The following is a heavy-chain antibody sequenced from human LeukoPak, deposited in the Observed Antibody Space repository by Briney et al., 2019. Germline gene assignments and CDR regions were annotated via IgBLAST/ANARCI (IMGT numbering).Heavy chain of an antibody. Sequence: GRSLRLSCAASGFTFSSYGMHWVRQAPGKGLEWVAVIWYDGSNKYYADSVKGRFTISRDNSKNTLYLQMNSLRAEDTAVYYCARDSGYSYGFSKFFDYWGQGTLVIVSS. D-gene: IGHD5-18*01. CDR2: IWYDGSNK. CDR1: GFTFSSYG. V-gene: IGHV3-33*01. CDR3: ARDSGYSYGFSKFFDY. J-gene: IGHJ4*02.